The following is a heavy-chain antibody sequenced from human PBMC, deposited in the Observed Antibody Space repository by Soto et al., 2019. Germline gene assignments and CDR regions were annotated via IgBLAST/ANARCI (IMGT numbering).Heavy chain of an antibody. D-gene: IGHD7-27*01. Sequence: QVQLQEPGPGLVKPSETLSLTCTVSGGSISSDYWSWIRQPPGKGLEWMGYIDYSGTTNYNPSLKSRVTISRDTSKKQFSLRLSSVTAADTAVYYCARHQNWGWGDVFDIWGQGTMVTVSS. V-gene: IGHV4-59*01. CDR2: IDYSGTT. CDR3: ARHQNWGWGDVFDI. CDR1: GGSISSDY. J-gene: IGHJ3*02.